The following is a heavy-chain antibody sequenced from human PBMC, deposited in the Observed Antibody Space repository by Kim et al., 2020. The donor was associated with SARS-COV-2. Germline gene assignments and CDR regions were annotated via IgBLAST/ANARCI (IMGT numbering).Heavy chain of an antibody. CDR3: ARTLYYGGNSLVDY. Sequence: SETLSLTCTVSGGSISSGGYYWSWIRQHPGKGLEWIGYIYYSGSTYYNPSLKSRVTISVDTSKNQFSLKLSSVTAADTAVYYCARTLYYGGNSLVDYWGQGTLVTVSS. D-gene: IGHD4-17*01. J-gene: IGHJ4*02. CDR2: IYYSGST. CDR1: GGSISSGGYY. V-gene: IGHV4-31*03.